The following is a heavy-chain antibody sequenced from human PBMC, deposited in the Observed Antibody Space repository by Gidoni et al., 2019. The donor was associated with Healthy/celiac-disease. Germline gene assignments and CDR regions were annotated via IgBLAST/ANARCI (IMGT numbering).Heavy chain of an antibody. V-gene: IGHV3-30*02. CDR3: AKDPAGYYDSSGESTLD. J-gene: IGHJ4*02. D-gene: IGHD3-22*01. Sequence: GRFTISRDNSKNTLYLQMNSLRAEDTAVYYCAKDPAGYYDSSGESTLDWGQGTLVTVSS.